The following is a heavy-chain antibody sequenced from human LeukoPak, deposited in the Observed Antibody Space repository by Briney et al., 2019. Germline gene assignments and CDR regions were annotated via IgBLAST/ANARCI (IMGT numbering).Heavy chain of an antibody. V-gene: IGHV4-59*01. CDR3: ARSPTVAHLYDF. CDR2: VYYNGNT. D-gene: IGHD3-16*01. Sequence: SQTLSLTCTVTGGSSSLYYWSWFRQPPGKGLEWIGYVYYNGNTNYNPSLKSRVTISLDTSKNQFSLKLTSVTAADAAVYYCARSPTVAHLYDFWGRGTRVTVS. J-gene: IGHJ4*02. CDR1: GGSSSLYY.